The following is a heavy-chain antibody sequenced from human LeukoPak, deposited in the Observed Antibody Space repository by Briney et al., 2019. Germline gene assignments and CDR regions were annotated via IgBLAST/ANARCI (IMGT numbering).Heavy chain of an antibody. CDR3: AIFDFLFGEIDNWFDP. CDR1: GYYFTSYW. Sequence: GESLKISCKGSGYYFTSYWIGWVRQMPGKGLEWMGIIYPGDSDTRYSPSFQGQVTISVDKSISTAYLQWSSLKVSDTAIYYCAIFDFLFGEIDNWFDPWGQGTQVTVSS. D-gene: IGHD3-16*01. V-gene: IGHV5-51*01. CDR2: IYPGDSDT. J-gene: IGHJ5*02.